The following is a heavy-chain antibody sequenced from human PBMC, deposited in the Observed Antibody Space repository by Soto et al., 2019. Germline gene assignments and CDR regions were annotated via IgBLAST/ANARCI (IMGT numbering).Heavy chain of an antibody. D-gene: IGHD3-3*01. CDR2: IYYSGST. Sequence: SETLSLTSTVSGGSISSGDYYWSCIRQPPGKGLEWIGYIYYSGSTYYNPSLTSRVTISVDTSKNQFSLKLSSVTAADTAVYYCARASQDFWSGPNGMDVWGQGTTVTVSS. CDR1: GGSISSGDYY. CDR3: ARASQDFWSGPNGMDV. J-gene: IGHJ6*02. V-gene: IGHV4-30-4*01.